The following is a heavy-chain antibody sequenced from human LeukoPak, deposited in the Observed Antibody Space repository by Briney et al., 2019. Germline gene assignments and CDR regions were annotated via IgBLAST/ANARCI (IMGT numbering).Heavy chain of an antibody. CDR1: GFTFSSYA. CDR2: ISYDGSNK. D-gene: IGHD3-22*01. Sequence: GGSLRLSCAASGFTFSSYAMHWVRQAPGKGLEWVAVISYDGSNKYYADSVKGRFTISRDNSKNTLYLQMNSLRAEDTAVYYCAKDGIVVVIPFDYWGQGTLVTVSS. V-gene: IGHV3-30*04. J-gene: IGHJ4*02. CDR3: AKDGIVVVIPFDY.